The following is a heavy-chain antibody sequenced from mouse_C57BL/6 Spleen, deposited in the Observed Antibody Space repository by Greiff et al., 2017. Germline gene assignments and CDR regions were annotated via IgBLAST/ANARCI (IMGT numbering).Heavy chain of an antibody. V-gene: IGHV1-81*01. CDR2: IYPRSGKT. J-gene: IGHJ3*01. CDR3: ARLWDYVFSY. Sequence: VQLHQSGAELARPGASVTLSCTASGYTFTSYGLSWVKQRPGQGLEWIGEIYPRSGKTYYNEKFKGQATLTADKSSSTAYMELRSLTSEDSAVYFCARLWDYVFSYWGQGTLVTVAA. D-gene: IGHD2-4*01. CDR1: GYTFTSYG.